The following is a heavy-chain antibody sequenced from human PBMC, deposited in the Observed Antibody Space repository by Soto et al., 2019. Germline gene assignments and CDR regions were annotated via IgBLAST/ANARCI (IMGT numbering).Heavy chain of an antibody. D-gene: IGHD2-2*01. CDR2: ISGSGGST. V-gene: IGHV3-23*01. CDR1: GFTCSSYA. Sequence: PGGSLRLSCAASGFTCSSYAMSWVRQAPGKGLEWVSAISGSGGSTYYADSVKGRFTISRDNSKNTLYLQMNSLRAEDTAVYYCAKVSGGYCSSTSCRRDYYYYGMDVWGQGTTVTVSS. J-gene: IGHJ6*02. CDR3: AKVSGGYCSSTSCRRDYYYYGMDV.